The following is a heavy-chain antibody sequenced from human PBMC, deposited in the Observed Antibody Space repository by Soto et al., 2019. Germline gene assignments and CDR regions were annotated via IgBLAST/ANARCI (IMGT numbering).Heavy chain of an antibody. J-gene: IGHJ5*02. CDR3: ARDYMVRGVMRWFDP. Sequence: QVQLQESGPGLVKPSGTLSLTCAVSGGSISSSNWWSWVRQPPGKGLEWIGEIYHSGSTNYNPSLKSRGTISVDKSQNQFSLKLSSVTAADTAVYYCARDYMVRGVMRWFDPWGQGTLVTVSS. D-gene: IGHD3-10*01. CDR2: IYHSGST. CDR1: GGSISSSNW. V-gene: IGHV4-4*02.